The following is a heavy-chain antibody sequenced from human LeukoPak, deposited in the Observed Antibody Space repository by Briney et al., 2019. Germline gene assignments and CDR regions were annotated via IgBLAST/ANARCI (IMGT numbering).Heavy chain of an antibody. CDR2: IWYDGSNK. D-gene: IGHD3-9*01. V-gene: IGHV3-33*01. Sequence: GRSLRLSCAASGFTFSSYGMHWVRQAPGKGLEWVAVIWYDGSNKYYADSVKGRFTISRDNSKNTLYLQMNSLRAEDTAVYYCARRYNDILTGYHDDAFDIWGQGTMVTVSS. J-gene: IGHJ3*02. CDR3: ARRYNDILTGYHDDAFDI. CDR1: GFTFSSYG.